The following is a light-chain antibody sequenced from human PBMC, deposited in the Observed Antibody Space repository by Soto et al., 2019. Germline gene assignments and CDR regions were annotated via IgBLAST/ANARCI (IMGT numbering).Light chain of an antibody. Sequence: EIVLTQSPATLSLSPGERATLSCRASQSVSNYLAWYQQKPGQAPRLLIYDGSNRATGIPARFSGSGSGTDFTLTISSLEPEDFAVYYCQQRSNWPLITFGQGTRLEIK. CDR1: QSVSNY. CDR3: QQRSNWPLIT. V-gene: IGKV3-11*01. CDR2: DGS. J-gene: IGKJ5*01.